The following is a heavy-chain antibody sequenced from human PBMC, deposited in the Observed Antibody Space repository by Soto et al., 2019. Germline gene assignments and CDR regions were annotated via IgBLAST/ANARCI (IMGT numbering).Heavy chain of an antibody. Sequence: QVPLQQWGAGLLKPSETLSLTCAVYGGSLSGYYWSWVRQSPGKGLEWIGEINESGNTKFNPSLESRVTISRDMSKNQFSLQLTSLTAADTAVYYCARGIGVGLGEQTALGYWGQGTLVTVSS. CDR1: GGSLSGYY. CDR3: ARGIGVGLGEQTALGY. CDR2: INESGNT. V-gene: IGHV4-34*01. D-gene: IGHD3-16*01. J-gene: IGHJ4*02.